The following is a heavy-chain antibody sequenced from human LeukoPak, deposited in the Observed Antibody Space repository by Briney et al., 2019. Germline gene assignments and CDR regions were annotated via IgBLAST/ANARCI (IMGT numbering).Heavy chain of an antibody. CDR1: GGSISSGGYS. D-gene: IGHD5-12*01. CDR3: ARFGRGFSFYFDY. CDR2: IYHSGST. Sequence: SETLSLTCAVSGGSISSGGYSWSWIRQPPGKGLEWIGYIYHSGSTYYNPSLKSRVTISVDRSKNQFSLKLSSVTAADTAVYYCARFGRGFSFYFDYWGQGTLVTVSS. V-gene: IGHV4-30-2*02. J-gene: IGHJ4*02.